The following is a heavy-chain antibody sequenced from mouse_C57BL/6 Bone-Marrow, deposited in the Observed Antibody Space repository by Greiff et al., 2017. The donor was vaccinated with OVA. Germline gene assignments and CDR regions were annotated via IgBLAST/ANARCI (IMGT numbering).Heavy chain of an antibody. CDR2: INYDGSST. V-gene: IGHV5-16*01. J-gene: IGHJ4*01. CDR3: AREGGGYAMDY. Sequence: EVMLVESEGGLVQPGSSMKLSCTASGFTFSDYYMAWVRQVPGKGLEWVANINYDGSSTYYLDSLKSRFIISRDNAKNILYLQMSSLKSEDTATYYCAREGGGYAMDYWGQGTSVTVSS. CDR1: GFTFSDYY.